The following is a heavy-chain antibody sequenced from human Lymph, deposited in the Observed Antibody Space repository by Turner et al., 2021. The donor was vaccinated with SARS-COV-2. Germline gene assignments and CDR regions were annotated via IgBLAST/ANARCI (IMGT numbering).Heavy chain of an antibody. Sequence: EVQLVESGGGLIKPGGSLRLSCAASGLTVSSNYMSWVRQAPGKGLEWVSVIYSGGSTYYADSVKGRFTISRDNSKNTLYLQMNSLIAEDTAVYYCARDLYYYGMDVWGQGTTVTVSS. CDR2: IYSGGST. CDR1: GLTVSSNY. CDR3: ARDLYYYGMDV. V-gene: IGHV3-53*01. J-gene: IGHJ6*02.